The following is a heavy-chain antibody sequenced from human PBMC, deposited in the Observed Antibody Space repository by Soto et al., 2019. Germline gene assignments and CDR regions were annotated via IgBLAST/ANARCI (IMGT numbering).Heavy chain of an antibody. CDR1: GFTFSSYG. CDR2: ISYGGSNK. V-gene: IGHV3-30*18. J-gene: IGHJ4*02. D-gene: IGHD1-20*01. Sequence: QVQLVESGGGVVQPGRSLRLSCAASGFTFSSYGMHWVRQAPGKGLEWVAVISYGGSNKYYADSVKGRFTISRDNSKNTLYLQMNSLRAEDTAVYYCAKLITGTTNSYFDYWGQGTLVTVSS. CDR3: AKLITGTTNSYFDY.